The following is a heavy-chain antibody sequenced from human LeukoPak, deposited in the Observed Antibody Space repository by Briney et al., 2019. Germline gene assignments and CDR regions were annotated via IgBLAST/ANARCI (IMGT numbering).Heavy chain of an antibody. V-gene: IGHV3-48*01. J-gene: IGHJ4*02. CDR1: GFTFSSYS. CDR3: AKAQYYYDSSGYYHY. Sequence: GGSLRLSCAASGFTFSSYSMNWVRQAPGKGLEWVSYISSSSSTIYYADSVKGRFTISRDNSKNTLYLQMNSLRAEDTAVYYCAKAQYYYDSSGYYHYWGQGTLVTVSS. CDR2: ISSSSSTI. D-gene: IGHD3-22*01.